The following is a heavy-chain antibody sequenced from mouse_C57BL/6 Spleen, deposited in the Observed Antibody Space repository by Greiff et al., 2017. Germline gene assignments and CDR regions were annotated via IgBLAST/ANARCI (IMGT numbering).Heavy chain of an antibody. J-gene: IGHJ4*01. Sequence: EVMLVESEGGLVQPGSSMKLSCTASGFTFSDYYMAWVRQVPEKGLEWVANINYDGSSTYYLDSLKSRFIISRDNAKNILYLQMSSLKSEDTATYYCARDGDYGSSYDYAMDYWGQGTSVTVSS. CDR2: INYDGSST. D-gene: IGHD1-1*01. V-gene: IGHV5-16*01. CDR3: ARDGDYGSSYDYAMDY. CDR1: GFTFSDYY.